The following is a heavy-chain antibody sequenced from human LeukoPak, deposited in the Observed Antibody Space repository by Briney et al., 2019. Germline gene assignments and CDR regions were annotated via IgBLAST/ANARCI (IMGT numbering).Heavy chain of an antibody. CDR2: IHPSGTT. Sequence: SEILSLTCTLSGDSIRNYYWTWIRQPPGKGLEWIGEIHPSGTTYYNPSLNSRVIISADTSKKQFSLKLTSVTAADTAVYFCSRGTDAYKGGNYWGQGTLVTVSS. V-gene: IGHV4-34*01. D-gene: IGHD5-24*01. CDR3: SRGTDAYKGGNY. CDR1: GDSIRNYY. J-gene: IGHJ4*02.